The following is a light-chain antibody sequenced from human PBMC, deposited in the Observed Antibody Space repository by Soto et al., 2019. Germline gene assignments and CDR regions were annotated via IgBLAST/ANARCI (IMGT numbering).Light chain of an antibody. CDR1: SSDVGGYNY. CDR3: TSDTGSNSLV. Sequence: QSALTQPPSASGSPGQSVTISCTGTSSDVGGYNYVSWYQQHPGKAPKLMIYEGSKRPSGVPDRFSGSKSGNTASLTVSGLQAEDEADYYCTSDTGSNSLVFGGGTKLTVL. J-gene: IGLJ2*01. CDR2: EGS. V-gene: IGLV2-8*01.